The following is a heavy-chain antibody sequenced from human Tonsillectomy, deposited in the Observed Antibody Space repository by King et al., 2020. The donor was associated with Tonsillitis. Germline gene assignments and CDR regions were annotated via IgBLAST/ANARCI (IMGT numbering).Heavy chain of an antibody. CDR1: AFTFSDFY. D-gene: IGHD1-26*01. CDR2: ISPSSSYT. CDR3: ARADGEIVGTPYFDY. V-gene: IGHV3-11*05. J-gene: IGHJ4*02. Sequence: VQLVESGGGLVNPGGSLRLSCAASAFTFSDFYMSWIRQAPGKGLEWVSYISPSSSYTNYADSVKGRFTISRDNAKNSLYLQMNSLRAEDTAVYYCARADGEIVGTPYFDYWGQGTLVTVSS.